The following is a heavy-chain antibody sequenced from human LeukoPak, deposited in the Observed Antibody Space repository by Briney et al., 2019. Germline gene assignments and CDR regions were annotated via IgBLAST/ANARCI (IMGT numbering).Heavy chain of an antibody. J-gene: IGHJ4*02. Sequence: EASVTVSCKASGYTFPSYGISWVRPAPGQGLEWMGWISAYNGNTNYAQKLQGRVTMTTDTSTSTAYMELRSLRSDDTAVYYCARDPLLWFGEAIDYWGQGTLVTVSS. CDR1: GYTFPSYG. CDR2: ISAYNGNT. D-gene: IGHD3-10*01. CDR3: ARDPLLWFGEAIDY. V-gene: IGHV1-18*01.